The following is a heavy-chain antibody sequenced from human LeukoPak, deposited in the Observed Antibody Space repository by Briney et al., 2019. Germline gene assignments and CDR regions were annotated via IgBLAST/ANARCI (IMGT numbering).Heavy chain of an antibody. CDR2: ISSNGST. CDR1: GDSISSGDYY. D-gene: IGHD3-22*01. CDR3: ARGPHSYDSSGAFDI. V-gene: IGHV4-61*02. Sequence: NPSETLSLTCTVSGDSISSGDYYWGWIRQPAGKGLEWIGRISSNGSTNYNPSLKSRVTISVDTSKNQTSLKLSSVTAADTAVYFCARGPHSYDSSGAFDIWGQGTMVTVSS. J-gene: IGHJ3*02.